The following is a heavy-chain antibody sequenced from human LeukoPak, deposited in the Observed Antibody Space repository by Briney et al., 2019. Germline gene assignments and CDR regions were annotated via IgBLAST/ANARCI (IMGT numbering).Heavy chain of an antibody. V-gene: IGHV3-9*01. D-gene: IGHD3-22*01. CDR2: ISWDSGSI. CDR1: GFTFDDYA. CDR3: AKDRISYYDSSGYYYEGGFDY. J-gene: IGHJ4*02. Sequence: GRSLRLSCAASGFTFDDYAMHWVRQAPGKGLEWVSGISWDSGSIGYADSVKGRFTISRDNAKNSLYLQMNSLRAEDPALYYCAKDRISYYDSSGYYYEGGFDYWGQGTLVTVSS.